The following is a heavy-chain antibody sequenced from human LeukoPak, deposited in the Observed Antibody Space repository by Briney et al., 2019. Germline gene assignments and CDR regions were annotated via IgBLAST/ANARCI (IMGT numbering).Heavy chain of an antibody. CDR1: GYTFTGYY. CDR2: INPNSGGT. D-gene: IGHD1-7*01. CDR3: ARGNYNWNYDYFDY. V-gene: IGHV1-2*02. J-gene: IGHJ4*02. Sequence: ASVTVSCKASGYTFTGYYMHWVRQAPGQGLEGMGWINPNSGGTNYAQKFQGRVTMTRDTSISTAYMELSRLRSDDTAVYYCARGNYNWNYDYFDYWGQGTLVTVSS.